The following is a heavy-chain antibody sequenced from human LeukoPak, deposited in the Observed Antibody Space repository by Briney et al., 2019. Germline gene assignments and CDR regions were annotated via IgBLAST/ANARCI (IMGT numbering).Heavy chain of an antibody. CDR2: ISSSSSYI. Sequence: GGSLRLSCAASGFTFSSYSMNWVRQAPGKGLEWVSSISSSSSYIYYADSVKGRFTISRDNAKNSLYLQMNSLRAEDTAVYYCARRSGWLPYNWFDPWGQGTLVTVSS. CDR1: GFTFSSYS. V-gene: IGHV3-21*01. CDR3: ARRSGWLPYNWFDP. J-gene: IGHJ5*02. D-gene: IGHD6-19*01.